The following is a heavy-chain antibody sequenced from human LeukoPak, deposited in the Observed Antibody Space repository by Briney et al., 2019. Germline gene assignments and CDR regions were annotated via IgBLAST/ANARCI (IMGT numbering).Heavy chain of an antibody. CDR2: IRGDESRL. V-gene: IGHV3-7*01. D-gene: IGHD2-2*01. Sequence: GGSLRLSCVASGFSIRTFWMTWVRQAPGKGLEWVANIRGDESRLYYVDSVKGRFTISRDNAKNSLYLQMNSLRAEDTAVYYCARDRGYCRGTTCYAYYFDSWGQGTLVTVSS. CDR1: GFSIRTFW. J-gene: IGHJ4*02. CDR3: ARDRGYCRGTTCYAYYFDS.